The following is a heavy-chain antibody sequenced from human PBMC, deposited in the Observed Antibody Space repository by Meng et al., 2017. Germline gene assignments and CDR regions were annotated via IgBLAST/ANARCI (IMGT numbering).Heavy chain of an antibody. CDR1: PCSICICWYY. CDR3: ARLQYYYSISNNNWYFAL. V-gene: IGHV4-31*01. J-gene: IGHJ2*01. D-gene: IGHD3-22*01. CDR2: YYYSGHT. Sequence: PGLVMPPPALSLPCTGPPCSICICWYYWSWIPQHPGTGPEWVWYYYYSGHTYYNPSLKSLVTISVDTSQSHFSLKLSSVTAADTAVYYCARLQYYYSISNNNWYFALWGRDTLVTVSS.